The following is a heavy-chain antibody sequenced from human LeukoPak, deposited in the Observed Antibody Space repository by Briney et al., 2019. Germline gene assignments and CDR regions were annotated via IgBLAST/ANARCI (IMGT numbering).Heavy chain of an antibody. CDR2: IYYSGST. D-gene: IGHD3-10*01. Sequence: SETLSLTCNVSGVSISNHYWSWIRQPPGKGLEWIGYIYYSGSTNYKPSLKSRVTISVDTSKNQFSLKLNSVTAADTAVYYCARGGYYGSGNDFRFDPWGQGTLVTVSS. CDR1: GVSISNHY. CDR3: ARGGYYGSGNDFRFDP. V-gene: IGHV4-59*11. J-gene: IGHJ5*02.